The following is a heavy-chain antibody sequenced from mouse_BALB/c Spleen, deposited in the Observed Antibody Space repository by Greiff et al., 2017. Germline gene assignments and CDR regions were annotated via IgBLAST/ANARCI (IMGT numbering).Heavy chain of an antibody. J-gene: IGHJ4*01. CDR2: INPSTGYT. CDR1: GYTFTSYW. CDR3: ARSTRAMDY. V-gene: IGHV1-7*01. Sequence: VKLQQSGAELAKPGASVKMSCKASGYTFTSYWMHWVKQRPGQGLEWIGYINPSTGYTEYNQKFKDKATLTADKSSSTAYMQLSSLTSEDSAVYYCARSTRAMDYWGQGTSVTVSS.